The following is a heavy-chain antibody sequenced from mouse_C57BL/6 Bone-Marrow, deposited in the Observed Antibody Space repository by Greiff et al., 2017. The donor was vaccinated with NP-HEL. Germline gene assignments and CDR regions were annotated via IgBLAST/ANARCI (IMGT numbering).Heavy chain of an antibody. CDR2: IYPGDGDT. D-gene: IGHD4-1*01. V-gene: IGHV1-82*01. CDR3: ARLGRTWYFDV. CDR1: GYAFSSSW. J-gene: IGHJ1*03. Sequence: VMLVESGPELVKPGASVKISCKASGYAFSSSWMNWVKQRPGKGLEWIGRIYPGDGDTNYNGKFKGKATLTADKSSSTAYMQLSSLTSEDSAVYFCARLGRTWYFDVWGTGTTVTVSS.